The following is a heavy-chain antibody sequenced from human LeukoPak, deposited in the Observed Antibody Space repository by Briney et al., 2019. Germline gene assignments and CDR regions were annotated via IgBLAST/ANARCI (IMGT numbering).Heavy chain of an antibody. Sequence: GGSLRLSCAASGFTFSSYAMSWVRQAPGKGLEWVSAISGSGGSTYYADSVKGRFTISRDNSKNTLYLQMNSLRAEDTAVYYCAKDHGVTMVRGVLNDYWGQGTLVTVSS. CDR2: ISGSGGST. J-gene: IGHJ4*02. D-gene: IGHD3-10*01. CDR1: GFTFSSYA. V-gene: IGHV3-23*01. CDR3: AKDHGVTMVRGVLNDY.